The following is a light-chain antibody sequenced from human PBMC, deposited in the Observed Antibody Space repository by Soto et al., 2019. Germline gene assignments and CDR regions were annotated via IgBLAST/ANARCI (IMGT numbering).Light chain of an antibody. CDR3: SSYRSSSALNFV. Sequence: QSALTQPASVSGSPGQSITMSCTGTSSDVGGYNYVSWYQQHPGKAPKLIIYDVSNRPSGVSNRFSGSKSGNTASLTISGLQAEDEADYYCSSYRSSSALNFVFGTGTKLTVL. CDR1: SSDVGGYNY. V-gene: IGLV2-14*01. CDR2: DVS. J-gene: IGLJ1*01.